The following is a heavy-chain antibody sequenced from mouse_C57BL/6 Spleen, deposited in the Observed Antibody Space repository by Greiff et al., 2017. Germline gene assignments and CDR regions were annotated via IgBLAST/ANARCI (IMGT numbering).Heavy chain of an antibody. Sequence: DVKLQESGPGLVKPSQSLSLTCSVTGYSITSGYYWNWIRQFPGNKLEWMGYISYDGSNNYNPSLKNRISITRDTSKNQFFLKLNSVTTEDTATYYCARDPSNWYFDYWGQGTTRTVSS. V-gene: IGHV3-6*01. CDR3: ARDPSNWYFDY. D-gene: IGHD4-1*01. CDR1: GYSITSGYY. J-gene: IGHJ2*01. CDR2: ISYDGSN.